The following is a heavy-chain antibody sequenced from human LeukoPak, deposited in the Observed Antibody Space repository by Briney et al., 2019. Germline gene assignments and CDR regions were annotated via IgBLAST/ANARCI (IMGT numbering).Heavy chain of an antibody. V-gene: IGHV3-23*01. CDR2: ISPSGGHI. CDR1: RFTFSTYA. J-gene: IGHJ4*02. CDR3: AKNRGTGMAFYDY. Sequence: GGSLRLSCAASRFTFSTYAMTWVRRAPGKGLEWVSAISPSGGHIYYADSVKGRFTSSRDNSKSTLFLQMNNLRAEDSAIYYCAKNRGTGMAFYDYWGQGTQVTVSS. D-gene: IGHD5-18*01.